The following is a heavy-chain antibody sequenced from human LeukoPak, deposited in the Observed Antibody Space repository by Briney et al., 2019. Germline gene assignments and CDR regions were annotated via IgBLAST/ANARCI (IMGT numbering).Heavy chain of an antibody. Sequence: KPGGSLRLSCAASGFTFSDYYMSWIRQAPGKGLEWVSYISSSGSTIYYADSVKGRFTISRDNAKNSLYLQMNSLRAEDTALYYCAKGSESYNDILTGYYRTYYYYMDVWGKGTTVTVSS. CDR3: AKGSESYNDILTGYYRTYYYYMDV. V-gene: IGHV3-11*01. CDR1: GFTFSDYY. CDR2: ISSSGSTI. D-gene: IGHD3-9*01. J-gene: IGHJ6*03.